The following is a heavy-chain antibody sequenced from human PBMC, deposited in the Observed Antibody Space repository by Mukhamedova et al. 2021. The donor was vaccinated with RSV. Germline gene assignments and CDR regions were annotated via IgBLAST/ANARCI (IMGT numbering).Heavy chain of an antibody. D-gene: IGHD2-21*02. Sequence: VKGRFTISRDNSKNTLYLQMNSLRAEDTAVYYCAKGLLSGGHQYQFDYWGQGTLVTVSS. J-gene: IGHJ4*02. CDR3: AKGLLSGGHQYQFDY. V-gene: IGHV3-23*01.